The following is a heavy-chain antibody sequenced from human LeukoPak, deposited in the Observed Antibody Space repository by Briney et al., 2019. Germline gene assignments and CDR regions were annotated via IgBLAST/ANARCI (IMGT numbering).Heavy chain of an antibody. CDR3: ARGPTSPYPVLRFLESLWKSYYYMDV. Sequence: SVKVSCKASGGTFNSYAISWVRQAPGQGGEWMGGIIPIFGRANYAQTFQGRVTITADESTTPAYMELSSLRSEDTAVYYCARGPTSPYPVLRFLESLWKSYYYMDVWGKGTTVTVSS. CDR1: GGTFNSYA. D-gene: IGHD3-3*01. V-gene: IGHV1-69*13. J-gene: IGHJ6*03. CDR2: IIPIFGRA.